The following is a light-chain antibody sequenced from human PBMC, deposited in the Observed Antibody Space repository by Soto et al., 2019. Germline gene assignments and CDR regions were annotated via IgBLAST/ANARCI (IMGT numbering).Light chain of an antibody. Sequence: DIQMAQSPSTVSASVGDRVTITCRASQSISSWLAWYQQKPGKAPNLLICKASSLETGVPSRFSCSGSGTEFTLTISSLQPDDVATSYCQQSRITFSQGTRLEIK. CDR2: KAS. V-gene: IGKV1-5*03. CDR3: QQSRIT. CDR1: QSISSW. J-gene: IGKJ5*01.